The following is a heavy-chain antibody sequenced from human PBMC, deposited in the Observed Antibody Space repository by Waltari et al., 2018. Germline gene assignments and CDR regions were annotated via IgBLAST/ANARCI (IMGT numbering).Heavy chain of an antibody. CDR2: IRSEANSYAT. D-gene: IGHD1-1*01. J-gene: IGHJ3*02. Sequence: EVQLVDSGGDLVQPGGSLKLSCAASGITFSDSSIHWVRQAPGKGLEWVGRIRSEANSYATAFAASVNGRFTIFRDDSKKTAYLQMNTLMSEDMALYYCTRSGTTTVAFDIWGQGTMVTVSS. V-gene: IGHV3-73*01. CDR3: TRSGTTTVAFDI. CDR1: GITFSDSS.